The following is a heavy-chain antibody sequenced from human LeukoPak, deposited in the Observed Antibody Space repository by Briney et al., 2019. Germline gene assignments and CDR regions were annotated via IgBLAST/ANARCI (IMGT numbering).Heavy chain of an antibody. CDR2: IYHSGST. J-gene: IGHJ5*02. CDR3: ARARPYYYDSSGYYYSWFDP. V-gene: IGHV4-39*07. CDR1: GASVSGSPYY. Sequence: PSETLSLTCTVSGASVSGSPYYWGWIRQPPGKGLEWIGSIYHSGSTYYNPSLKSRVTISVDTSKNQFSLKLSSVTAADTAVYYCARARPYYYDSSGYYYSWFDPWGQGTLVTVSS. D-gene: IGHD3-22*01.